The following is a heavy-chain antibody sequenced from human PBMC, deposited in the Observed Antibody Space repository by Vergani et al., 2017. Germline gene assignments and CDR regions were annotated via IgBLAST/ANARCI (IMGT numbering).Heavy chain of an antibody. J-gene: IGHJ4*02. Sequence: QVQLVETGGGVVQPGGSLRLYCATSGFSFNTYGAHLVRQAPGKGLEWVAFIGYDGRIKYNVDSVKGRFTISRDTSKKTLSLQMRSLRADDTAVYYCAKDWRENSDYGYFDYWGQGTLVTVSS. D-gene: IGHD4-17*01. CDR3: AKDWRENSDYGYFDY. CDR2: IGYDGRIK. V-gene: IGHV3-30*02. CDR1: GFSFNTYG.